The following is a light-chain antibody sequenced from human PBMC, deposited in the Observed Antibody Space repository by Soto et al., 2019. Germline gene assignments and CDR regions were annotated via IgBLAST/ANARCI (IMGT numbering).Light chain of an antibody. CDR3: QQYIDWPLST. CDR2: DAS. Sequence: IRLTQSPPSLSASVGERVNITCRASQSIGTWLAWHQQKPGKAPNRLMFDASTLHTGVPSRFSGSGDGTEFTLTISSLQSEDFAVYYCQQYIDWPLSTFGRGTKVDNK. CDR1: QSIGTW. J-gene: IGKJ1*01. V-gene: IGKV1-5*01.